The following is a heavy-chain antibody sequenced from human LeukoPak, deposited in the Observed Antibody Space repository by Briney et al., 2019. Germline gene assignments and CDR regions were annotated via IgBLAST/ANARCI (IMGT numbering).Heavy chain of an antibody. CDR1: GYTFTSYG. D-gene: IGHD3-10*01. CDR3: ARGITMVRGARLNYYYGMDV. V-gene: IGHV1-18*01. J-gene: IGHJ6*02. CDR2: ISAYNGNT. Sequence: ASVKVSCKASGYTFTSYGISWVRQAPGQGLEWMGWISAYNGNTNYAQKLQGRVTMTTDTSTSTAYMELSSLRSEDTAVYYCARGITMVRGARLNYYYGMDVWGQGTTVTVSS.